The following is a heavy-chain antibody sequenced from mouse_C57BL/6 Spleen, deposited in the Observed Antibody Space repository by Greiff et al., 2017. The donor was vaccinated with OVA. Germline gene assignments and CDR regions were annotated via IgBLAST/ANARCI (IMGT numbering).Heavy chain of an antibody. V-gene: IGHV5-16*01. Sequence: EVKLEESEGGLVQPGSSMKLSCTASGFTFSDYYMAWVRQVPEKGLEWVANINYDGSSTYYLDSLKSRFIISRDNAKNILYLQMSSLKSEDTATYYCARASYGYDDAMDYWGQGTSVTVSS. CDR3: ARASYGYDDAMDY. J-gene: IGHJ4*01. CDR1: GFTFSDYY. D-gene: IGHD2-9*01. CDR2: INYDGSST.